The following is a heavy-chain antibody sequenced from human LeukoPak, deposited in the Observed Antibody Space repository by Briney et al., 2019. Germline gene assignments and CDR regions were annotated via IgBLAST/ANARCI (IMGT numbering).Heavy chain of an antibody. J-gene: IGHJ4*02. CDR2: ISSSSSYI. CDR1: GFTFSSYS. Sequence: GGSLRLSCAASGFTFSSYSMNWVRQAPGKGLEWVSSISSSSSYIYYADSVKGRFTISRDNAKNSLYLQMNSLRAEDTAVYYCARDYSSGWSRLGYYFDYWGQGTLVTVSS. CDR3: ARDYSSGWSRLGYYFDY. V-gene: IGHV3-21*01. D-gene: IGHD6-19*01.